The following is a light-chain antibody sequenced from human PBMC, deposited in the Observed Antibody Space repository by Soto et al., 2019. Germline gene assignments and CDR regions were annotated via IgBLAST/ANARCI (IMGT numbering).Light chain of an antibody. Sequence: QSVLTQPPSASGTPGQRVTVSCSGSSSNIGSRNVNWYQHLPGTAPKLLIFNNNQRPSGVPDRFSGSKSGTSVSLAISGLQSEDEADYYCAAWDGNLNAVIFGGGTKLTVL. CDR2: NNN. J-gene: IGLJ2*01. V-gene: IGLV1-44*01. CDR1: SSNIGSRN. CDR3: AAWDGNLNAVI.